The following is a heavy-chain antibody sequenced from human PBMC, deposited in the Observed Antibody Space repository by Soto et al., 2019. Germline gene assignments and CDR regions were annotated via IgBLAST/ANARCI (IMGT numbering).Heavy chain of an antibody. J-gene: IGHJ4*02. D-gene: IGHD1-26*01. CDR1: GFTFSSYG. CDR2: ISYDGSNK. V-gene: IGHV3-30*18. CDR3: AKLSEWELTSYFDY. Sequence: GGSLRLSCAASGFTFSSYGMHWVRQAPGKGLEWVAVISYDGSNKYYADSVKGRFTISRDNSKNTLYLQMNSLRAEDTAVYYCAKLSEWELTSYFDYWGQGTLVTVSS.